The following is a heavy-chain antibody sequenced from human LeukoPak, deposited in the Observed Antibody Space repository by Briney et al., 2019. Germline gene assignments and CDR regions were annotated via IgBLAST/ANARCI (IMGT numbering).Heavy chain of an antibody. Sequence: KASETLSLTCTVSGGSISGGYWSWLRQPAGRGMEWLGYVYTSGSTNYNPSLKSRVTISVETSKRQFARKQRSVHAADRAVYYCAKSYFDYITYYSYYFNPWGQGALFTVSS. CDR2: VYTSGST. CDR1: GGSISGGY. J-gene: IGHJ4*02. D-gene: IGHD3-22*01. CDR3: AKSYFDYITYYSYYFNP. V-gene: IGHV4-4*09.